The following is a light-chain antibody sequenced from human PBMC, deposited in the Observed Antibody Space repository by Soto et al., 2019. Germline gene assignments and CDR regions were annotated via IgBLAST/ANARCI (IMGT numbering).Light chain of an antibody. V-gene: IGLV2-8*01. Sequence: QTVLTQPPSASGSPGQSVTISCTGTSSDIGTYDYVSWYQHLPDKAPKLIIYEVSKRPSGVPDRFSGSKSGNTASLTVSGLQAEDEGDYYCCSYGGGNNFYVFGTWTKVTVL. CDR1: SSDIGTYDY. CDR2: EVS. CDR3: CSYGGGNNFYV. J-gene: IGLJ1*01.